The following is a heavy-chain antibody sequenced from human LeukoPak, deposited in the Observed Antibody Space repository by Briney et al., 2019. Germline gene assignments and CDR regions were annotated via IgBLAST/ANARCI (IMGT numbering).Heavy chain of an antibody. CDR1: GFTFSSYN. CDR3: ARVGSQLGTSYFDY. CDR2: ISSSSSYI. J-gene: IGHJ4*02. V-gene: IGHV3-21*01. Sequence: GGSLRLXCAASGFTFSSYNMNWVRQAPGKGLEWVSSISSSSSYIYYADSLKGRFTISRDNAKNSLYLQMNSLRAEDRAVYYCARVGSQLGTSYFDYWGQGTLVTVSS. D-gene: IGHD6-13*01.